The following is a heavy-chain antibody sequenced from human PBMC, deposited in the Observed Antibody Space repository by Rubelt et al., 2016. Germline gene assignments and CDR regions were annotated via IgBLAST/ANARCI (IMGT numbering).Heavy chain of an antibody. J-gene: IGHJ4*02. CDR3: ARGGVAAAGLDY. V-gene: IGHV4-59*01. CDR1: GGSISSYY. CDR2: IYYGGST. Sequence: QLQLQESGPGLVKPSETLSLTCTVSGGSISSYYWSWIRQPPGKGLEWIGYIYYGGSTNYNPSLKSRVTISVDTPKNQFSLKLSSVTAADTAVYYCARGGVAAAGLDYWGQGTLVTVSS. D-gene: IGHD6-13*01.